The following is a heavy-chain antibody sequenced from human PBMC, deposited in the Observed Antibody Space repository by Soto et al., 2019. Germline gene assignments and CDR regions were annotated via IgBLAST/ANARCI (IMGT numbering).Heavy chain of an antibody. J-gene: IGHJ5*02. CDR1: GGTFSSYA. CDR3: ARRHSVVKYGSGTDWFDP. Sequence: ASVKVSCKASGGTFSSYAISWVRQAPGQGLEWMGEIIPIFGTANYAQKFQGRVTITADESTSTAYMELSSLRSEDTAVYYCARRHSVVKYGSGTDWFDPWGQGTLVTVSS. V-gene: IGHV1-69*13. CDR2: IIPIFGTA. D-gene: IGHD3-10*01.